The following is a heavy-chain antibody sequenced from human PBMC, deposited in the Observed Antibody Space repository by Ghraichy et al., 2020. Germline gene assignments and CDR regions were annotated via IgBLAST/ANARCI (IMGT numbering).Heavy chain of an antibody. CDR2: IYYSGST. V-gene: IGHV4-39*01. CDR3: ASHLESDPGIAAAKGWWDAFDI. Sequence: SQTLSLTCTVSGGSISSSSYYWGWIRQPPGKGLEWIGSIYYSGSTYYNPSLKSRVTISVDTSKNQFSLKLSSVTAADTAVYYCASHLESDPGIAAAKGWWDAFDIWGQGTMVTVSS. J-gene: IGHJ3*02. D-gene: IGHD6-13*01. CDR1: GGSISSSSYY.